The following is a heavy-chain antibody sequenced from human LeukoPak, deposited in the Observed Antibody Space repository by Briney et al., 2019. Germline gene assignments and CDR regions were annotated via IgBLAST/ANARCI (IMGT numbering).Heavy chain of an antibody. J-gene: IGHJ3*02. CDR2: INPNSGGT. CDR1: GSTFTGNY. V-gene: IGHV1-2*02. CDR3: ASDYGDYGNAFDI. Sequence: ASVKVSCKGSGSTFTGNYMHWVRLAPGQGLERMGLINPNSGGTNYALKFQCRVTMARDTSTSTAYMELSRLRSDDTAVYYCASDYGDYGNAFDIWGQGTMVTVSS. D-gene: IGHD4-17*01.